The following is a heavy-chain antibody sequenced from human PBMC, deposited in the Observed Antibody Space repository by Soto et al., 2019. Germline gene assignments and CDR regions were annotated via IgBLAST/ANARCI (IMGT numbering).Heavy chain of an antibody. J-gene: IGHJ6*03. CDR3: AGGAGYGSGSLRPYYYYMDV. D-gene: IGHD3-10*01. Sequence: SETLSLTCAVYGGSFSGYYWSWIRQPPGKGLEWIGEINHSGSTNYNPSPKSGVTISVDTSKNKFSLKLRSVTAADTAVYYCAGGAGYGSGSLRPYYYYMDVWGKGTTVTVSS. CDR2: INHSGST. CDR1: GGSFSGYY. V-gene: IGHV4-34*01.